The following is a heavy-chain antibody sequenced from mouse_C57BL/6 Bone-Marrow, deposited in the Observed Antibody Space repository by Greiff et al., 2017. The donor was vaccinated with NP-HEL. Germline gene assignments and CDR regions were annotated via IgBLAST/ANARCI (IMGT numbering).Heavy chain of an antibody. Sequence: EVKLMESGGDLVKPGGSLKLSCAASGFTFSSYGMSWVRQTPDKRLEWVATISSGGSYTYYPDSVKGRFTISRDNAKNTLYLQMSSLKSEDTAMYYCAREYYPYAMDYWGQGTSVTVSS. D-gene: IGHD1-1*01. CDR1: GFTFSSYG. CDR2: ISSGGSYT. CDR3: AREYYPYAMDY. J-gene: IGHJ4*01. V-gene: IGHV5-6*01.